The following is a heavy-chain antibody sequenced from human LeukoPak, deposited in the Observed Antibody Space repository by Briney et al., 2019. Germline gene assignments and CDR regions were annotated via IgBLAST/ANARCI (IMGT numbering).Heavy chain of an antibody. CDR1: DDSISSTNW. CDR3: ARGLVTTGRSSFDN. D-gene: IGHD4-17*01. CDR2: IYHTGST. Sequence: SETLSLTCAVSDDSISSTNWWHWIRQPPGKGLEWIGEIYHTGSTNNNPSLTSRVTISVDKSKNQFSLKLSSVTAADTAVYYCARGLVTTGRSSFDNWGQGTLVTVSS. J-gene: IGHJ4*02. V-gene: IGHV4-4*02.